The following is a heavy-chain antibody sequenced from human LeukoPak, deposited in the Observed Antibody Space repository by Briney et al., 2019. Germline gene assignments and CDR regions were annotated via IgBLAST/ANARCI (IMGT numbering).Heavy chain of an antibody. CDR2: IYYSGST. CDR3: ARVDFVVVPAAMYWFDP. D-gene: IGHD2-2*01. Sequence: PSETLSLTCTVSGGSVSSSSYYWSWIRQPPRKGLEWIGYIYYSGSTNYNPSLKSRVTISVDTSTNQFSLKLSSVTAADTAVYYCARVDFVVVPAAMYWFDPWGQGTLVTVSS. CDR1: GGSVSSSSYY. J-gene: IGHJ5*02. V-gene: IGHV4-61*01.